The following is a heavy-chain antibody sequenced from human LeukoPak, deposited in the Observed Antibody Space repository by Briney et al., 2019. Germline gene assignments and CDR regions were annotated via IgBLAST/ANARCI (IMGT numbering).Heavy chain of an antibody. CDR1: GYTFSSYG. D-gene: IGHD5-12*01. J-gene: IGHJ4*02. CDR3: ARVPSSGYFRGCLY. Sequence: GASVKVTFKGSGYTFSSYGISWVRQAPGQGLEWMGWINAYNGNTNYAQQFQGRVTMTTDTSTSTAYMELRMLRSDDTAVYYCARVPSSGYFRGCLYWGQGTLVTVSS. V-gene: IGHV1-18*01. CDR2: INAYNGNT.